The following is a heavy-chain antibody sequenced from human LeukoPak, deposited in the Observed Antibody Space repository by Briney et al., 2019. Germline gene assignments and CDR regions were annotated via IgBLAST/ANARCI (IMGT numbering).Heavy chain of an antibody. CDR2: IIPIFGTA. J-gene: IGHJ6*02. CDR1: GGTFSSYA. CDR3: ASGIAAAGNNYYYYYGMDV. V-gene: IGHV1-69*13. D-gene: IGHD6-13*01. Sequence: SVKVSCKASGGTFSSYAISWVRQAPGQGLEWMGGIIPIFGTANYAQKFQGRVTITADESTSTAYMELSSLRSEDTAVYYCASGIAAAGNNYYYYYGMDVWGQGTTVAVSS.